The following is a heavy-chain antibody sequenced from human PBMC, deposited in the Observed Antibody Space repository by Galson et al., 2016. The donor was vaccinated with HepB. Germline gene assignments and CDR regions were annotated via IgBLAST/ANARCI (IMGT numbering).Heavy chain of an antibody. CDR1: GYPFTRYY. J-gene: IGHJ6*02. Sequence: SCKASGYPFTRYYLHWVRQAPGQAPEWMGVINPSGGTNYAQRFQGRVAMTRDTSTSTVYLDLSSLRFEDTAVYYCARAPTGVLVYYGLDVWGQGTTVTVSS. CDR2: INPSGGT. D-gene: IGHD3-16*02. CDR3: ARAPTGVLVYYGLDV. V-gene: IGHV1-46*01.